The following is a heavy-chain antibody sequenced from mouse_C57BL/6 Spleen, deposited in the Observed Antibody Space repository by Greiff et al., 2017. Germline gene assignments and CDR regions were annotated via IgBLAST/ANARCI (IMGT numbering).Heavy chain of an antibody. D-gene: IGHD2-3*01. V-gene: IGHV3-6*01. CDR3: AREGYDPWYFDV. CDR2: ISYDGSN. Sequence: VQLKESGPGLVKPSQSLSLTCSVTGYSITSGYYWNWIRQFPGNKLEWMGYISYDGSNNYNPSLKNRISITRDTSKNQFFLKLNSVTTEDTATYYCAREGYDPWYFDVWGTGTTVTVSS. J-gene: IGHJ1*03. CDR1: GYSITSGYY.